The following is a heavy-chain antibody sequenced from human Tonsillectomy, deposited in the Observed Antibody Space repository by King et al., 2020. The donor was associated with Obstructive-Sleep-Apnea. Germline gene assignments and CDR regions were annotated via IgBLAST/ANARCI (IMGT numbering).Heavy chain of an antibody. Sequence: QVQLVESGGGVVQPGRSLRLSCAVSGFTFSSYAIHWVRQAPGKGLEWMAVISFDGSNKYYADSVKGRFTISRDNSKNTLYLQMNSLRAEDTAVYYCARDLAAVGDLYYYYGMDVWGQGTTVTVSS. J-gene: IGHJ6*02. V-gene: IGHV3-30-3*01. CDR2: ISFDGSNK. CDR1: GFTFSSYA. D-gene: IGHD6-13*01. CDR3: ARDLAAVGDLYYYYGMDV.